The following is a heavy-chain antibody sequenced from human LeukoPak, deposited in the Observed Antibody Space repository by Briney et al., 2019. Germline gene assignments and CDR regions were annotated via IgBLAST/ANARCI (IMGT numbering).Heavy chain of an antibody. D-gene: IGHD3-22*01. CDR1: GFTFSSYG. V-gene: IGHV3-30*18. J-gene: IGHJ4*02. Sequence: GGSLRLSCAASGFTFSSYGMHWVRQAPGKGLEWVAVISYDGSNKYYADSVKGRFTISRDNSKNTLYLQMNSLRAEDTAVYYCAKAAPGRYYYDSSGYYGWGQGTLVTVSS. CDR2: ISYDGSNK. CDR3: AKAAPGRYYYDSSGYYG.